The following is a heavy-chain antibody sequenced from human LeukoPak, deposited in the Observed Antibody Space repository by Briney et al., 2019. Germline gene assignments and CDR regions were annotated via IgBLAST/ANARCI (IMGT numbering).Heavy chain of an antibody. D-gene: IGHD2-8*01. J-gene: IGHJ3*02. V-gene: IGHV1-2*02. Sequence: ASVKVFCKASGYTFTDYFLHWVRQAPGQGLEWMGWINPNSGGTNYAQKFQGRVTMTRDTSISTAYMELSRLRSDDTAVYYCALSDIVLMVYAMGAFDIWGQGTMVTVSS. CDR2: INPNSGGT. CDR3: ALSDIVLMVYAMGAFDI. CDR1: GYTFTDYF.